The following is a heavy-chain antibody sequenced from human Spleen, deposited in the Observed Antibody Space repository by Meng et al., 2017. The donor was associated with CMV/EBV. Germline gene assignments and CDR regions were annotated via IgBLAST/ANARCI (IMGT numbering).Heavy chain of an antibody. J-gene: IGHJ4*02. D-gene: IGHD3-22*01. CDR1: GESFSG. V-gene: IGHV4-59*01. CDR3: ARIGRDYYDSSGYYY. Sequence: SQTLSLTCAVYGESFSGWSRQPPGKGLEWIGYIYYSGSTNYNPSLKSRVTISVDTSKNQFSLKLSSVTAADTAVYYCARIGRDYYDSSGYYYWGQGTLVTVSS. CDR2: IYYSGST.